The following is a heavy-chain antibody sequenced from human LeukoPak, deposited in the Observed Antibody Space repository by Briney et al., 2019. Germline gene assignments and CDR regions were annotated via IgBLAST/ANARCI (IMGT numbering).Heavy chain of an antibody. V-gene: IGHV1-69*04. CDR3: ARDRNDYGDHLFDY. Sequence: SVKVSCKASGGTFSSYAISWVRQAPGQGLEWMGRIIPILGIANYAQKFQGRVTITADKSTSTAYMELSSLRSEDTAVYYCARDRNDYGDHLFDYWGQGTLVTVSS. J-gene: IGHJ4*02. CDR2: IIPILGIA. CDR1: GGTFSSYA. D-gene: IGHD4-17*01.